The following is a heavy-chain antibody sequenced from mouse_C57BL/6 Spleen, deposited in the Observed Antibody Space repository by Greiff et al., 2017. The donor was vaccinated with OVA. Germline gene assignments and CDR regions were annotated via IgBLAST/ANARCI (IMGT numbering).Heavy chain of an antibody. J-gene: IGHJ1*03. CDR2: IDPNSGGN. CDR3: ARSAYYYGSSRYWYFDV. V-gene: IGHV1-72*01. Sequence: VQLQQSGAELVKPGASVKLSCKASGYTFTSYWMHWVKQRPGRGLEWIGRIDPNSGGNKYNEKFKSKATLTVDQPSSTAYMQLSSLTSEDSAVYYCARSAYYYGSSRYWYFDVWGTGTTVTVSS. CDR1: GYTFTSYW. D-gene: IGHD1-1*01.